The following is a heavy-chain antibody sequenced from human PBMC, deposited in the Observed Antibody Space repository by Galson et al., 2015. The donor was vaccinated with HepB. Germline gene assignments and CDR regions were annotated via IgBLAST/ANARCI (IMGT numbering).Heavy chain of an antibody. D-gene: IGHD3-10*01. Sequence: SLRLSCAASGFTFSSYGMHWVRQAPGKGLGWVAVISYDGSNKYYADSVKGRFTISRDNSKNTLYLQMNSLRAEDTAVYYCAKSSYYYGSGSYFGMDVWGQGTTVTVSS. CDR3: AKSSYYYGSGSYFGMDV. J-gene: IGHJ6*02. CDR1: GFTFSSYG. V-gene: IGHV3-30*18. CDR2: ISYDGSNK.